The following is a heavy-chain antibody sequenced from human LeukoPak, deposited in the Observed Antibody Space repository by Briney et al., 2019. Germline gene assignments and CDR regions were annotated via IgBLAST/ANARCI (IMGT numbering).Heavy chain of an antibody. V-gene: IGHV3-11*01. CDR3: ARHQLLYYYGMDV. D-gene: IGHD2-2*01. CDR2: ISGSGNTI. Sequence: PGGSLRLSCAASGFTFSDYYMNWIRQAPGKGLEWISYISGSGNTIYQADSVKGRFTISRDNAKNSLFLQMNSLRADDTAVYYCARHQLLYYYGMDVWGKGTTVTVSS. CDR1: GFTFSDYY. J-gene: IGHJ6*04.